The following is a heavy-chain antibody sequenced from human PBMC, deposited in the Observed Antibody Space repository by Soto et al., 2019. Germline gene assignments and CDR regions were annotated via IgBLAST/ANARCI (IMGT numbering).Heavy chain of an antibody. CDR2: ISYDGSNK. CDR3: ARDHRARGYSYGGGDY. Sequence: QVQLVESGGGVVQPGRSLRLSCAASGFTFSSYAMHWVRQAPGKGLEWVAVISYDGSNKYYADSVKGRFTISRDNSKNTLSLQMNSMRVEDPAVYYCARDHRARGYSYGGGDYWGQGTLVTVSS. CDR1: GFTFSSYA. J-gene: IGHJ4*02. V-gene: IGHV3-30-3*01. D-gene: IGHD5-18*01.